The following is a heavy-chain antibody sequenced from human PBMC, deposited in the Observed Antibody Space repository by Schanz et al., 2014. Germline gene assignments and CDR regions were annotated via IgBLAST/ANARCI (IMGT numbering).Heavy chain of an antibody. CDR1: GGTFSTYP. Sequence: QLQLVQSGAEVKKPGSSVKVSCKSSGGTFSTYPINWLRQAPGQGLEWMGRIIPIHGIVNYAQRFQDRVRITADKSTSTAYMELSSLRSDDTAVYYCARGGGTEDVFDIWGQGTILTVSS. V-gene: IGHV1-69*02. CDR2: IIPIHGIV. J-gene: IGHJ3*02. CDR3: ARGGGTEDVFDI. D-gene: IGHD1-1*01.